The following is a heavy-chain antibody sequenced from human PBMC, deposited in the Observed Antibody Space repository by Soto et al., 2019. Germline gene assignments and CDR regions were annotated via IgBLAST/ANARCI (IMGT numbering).Heavy chain of an antibody. J-gene: IGHJ6*02. CDR2: VSPSGDRI. CDR3: AREASGGYSGMDV. CDR1: GYTFSDYY. Sequence: QVHLVQSGAEVKKPGASVRVSCKASGYTFSDYYLHWLRLAPVRGLEWLGVVSPSGDRITYAQKFQGRVTMTRDTSTSTVYMDLSSLRSEDTAVYFCAREASGGYSGMDVWGQGTTVTVSS. D-gene: IGHD3-10*01. V-gene: IGHV1-46*01.